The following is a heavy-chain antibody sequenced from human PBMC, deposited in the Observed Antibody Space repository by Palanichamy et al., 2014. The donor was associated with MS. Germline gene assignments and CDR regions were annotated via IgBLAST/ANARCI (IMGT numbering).Heavy chain of an antibody. CDR2: INHSGST. CDR1: WVLQWLL. J-gene: IGHJ5*02. V-gene: IGHV4-34*01. CDR3: ARGFLMSYDFWSGYFFRGGGAATTETERSNWFDP. Sequence: VQLQQWGGRTVEAFGDPVPHLRCLWWVLQWLLLELDPPAPRKGLEWIGEINHSGSTNYNPSLKSRVTISVDTSKNQFSLKLSSVTAADTAVYYCARGFLMSYDFWSGYFFRGGGAATTETERSNWFDPWGQGTLVTVSS. D-gene: IGHD3-3*01.